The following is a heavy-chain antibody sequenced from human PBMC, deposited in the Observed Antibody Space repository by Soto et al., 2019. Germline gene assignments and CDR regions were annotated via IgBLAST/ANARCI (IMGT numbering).Heavy chain of an antibody. CDR3: TRGTQGNYGPFDY. CDR2: INSDGNSI. D-gene: IGHD3-16*01. J-gene: IGHJ4*02. Sequence: GGSLRLSCAASGFTLSTYWMHWVRQAPGKGLVWVSRINSDGNSISYADSVKGRFTISRDNAKNTLYLQMNNLRAEDAAVYYCTRGTQGNYGPFDYWGQGALVTVSS. CDR1: GFTLSTYW. V-gene: IGHV3-74*01.